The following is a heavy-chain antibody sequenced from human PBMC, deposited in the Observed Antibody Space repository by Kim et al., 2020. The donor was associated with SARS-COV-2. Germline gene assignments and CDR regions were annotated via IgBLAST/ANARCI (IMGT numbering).Heavy chain of an antibody. CDR1: GFTFSSYW. CDR2: INSDGSST. CDR3: ARANTERTIFGVVRGVRWFDP. J-gene: IGHJ5*02. D-gene: IGHD3-3*01. V-gene: IGHV3-74*01. Sequence: GGSLRLSCAASGFTFSSYWMHWVRQAPGKGLVWVSRINSDGSSTSYADSVKGRFTISRDNAKNTLYLQMNSLRAEDTAVYYCARANTERTIFGVVRGVRWFDPWGQGTLVTVSS.